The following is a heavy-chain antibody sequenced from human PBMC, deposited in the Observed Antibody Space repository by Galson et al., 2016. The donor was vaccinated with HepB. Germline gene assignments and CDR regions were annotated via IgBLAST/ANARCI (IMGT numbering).Heavy chain of an antibody. D-gene: IGHD5-18*01. CDR2: INSDGSTK. V-gene: IGHV3-74*01. CDR3: ARTPGHNYGSHLDL. J-gene: IGHJ5*02. Sequence: SLRLSCAASGFTLSSYWMHWVRQAPGKGLVWVSRINSDGSTKNYADSVKGRFTISRGNAENTLYLQMNSLRAEDTAVYFCARTPGHNYGSHLDLWGQGTLITVSS. CDR1: GFTLSSYW.